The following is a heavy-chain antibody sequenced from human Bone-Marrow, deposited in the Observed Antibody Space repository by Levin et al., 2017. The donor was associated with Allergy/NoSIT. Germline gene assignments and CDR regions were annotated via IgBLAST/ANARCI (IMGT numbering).Heavy chain of an antibody. D-gene: IGHD3-22*01. Sequence: LSLTCAASGFTVSAYRMNWVRQAPGKGLEWVSFISSSSNIIYYADSVKGRFTISRDNAKNSLFLQMNSLRDEDTAVYYCTRDWDTSDRTGYYYSFEYWGQGTLVTVSS. J-gene: IGHJ4*02. V-gene: IGHV3-48*02. CDR2: ISSSSNII. CDR1: GFTVSAYR. CDR3: TRDWDTSDRTGYYYSFEY.